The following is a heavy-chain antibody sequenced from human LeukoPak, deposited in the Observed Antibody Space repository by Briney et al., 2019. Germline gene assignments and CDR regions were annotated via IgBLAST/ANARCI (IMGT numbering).Heavy chain of an antibody. V-gene: IGHV1-69*13. J-gene: IGHJ6*02. CDR1: GGTFISYA. Sequence: ASVKVSCKASGGTFISYAISWVRQAPGQGLEWMGGIIPIFGTANYAQKFQGRVTITADESTSTAYMELSSLRSEDTAVYYCARDRAIYSSSWYGGATYGTDVWGQGTTVTVSS. D-gene: IGHD6-13*01. CDR3: ARDRAIYSSSWYGGATYGTDV. CDR2: IIPIFGTA.